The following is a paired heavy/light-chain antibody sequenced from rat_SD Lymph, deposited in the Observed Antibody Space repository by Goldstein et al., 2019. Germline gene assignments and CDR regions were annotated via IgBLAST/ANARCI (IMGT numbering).Light chain of an antibody. CDR1: QDVGIY. J-gene: IGKJ2-3*01. V-gene: IGKV14S9*01. CDR3: LQYDEYPYT. Sequence: DIQMTQSPSSMSVSLGDTVTITCRASQDVGIYVNWFQQKPGKSPRRMIYRATNLADGVPSRFSGSRSGSDYSLTISSLESEDVADYHCLQYDEYPYTFGAGTKLELK. CDR2: RAT.
Heavy chain of an antibody. J-gene: IGHJ2*01. V-gene: IGHV5-29*01. Sequence: EVQLVESGGGLVQPGRSMKLSCAASGFTFSNYGMAWVRQAPTKGLEWVATISYDGSSTYYRDSVKGRFTISRDNAKSTLYLQMNSLRSEDTATYYCTRDRGLWVPHYFDYWGQGVMVTVSS. D-gene: IGHD1-7*01. CDR3: TRDRGLWVPHYFDY. CDR1: GFTFSNYG. CDR2: ISYDGSST.